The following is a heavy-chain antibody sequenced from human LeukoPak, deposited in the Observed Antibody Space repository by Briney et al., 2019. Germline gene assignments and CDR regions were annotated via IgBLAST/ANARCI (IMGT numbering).Heavy chain of an antibody. CDR1: RFTFSSYA. CDR3: ARAPGITMVPPDY. CDR2: IYSGGST. J-gene: IGHJ4*02. D-gene: IGHD3-10*01. Sequence: GGSLRLSCAASRFTFSSYAMSWVRQAPGKGLEWVSVIYSGGSTYYADSVKGRFTISRDNSKNTLYLQMNSLRAEDTAVYYCARAPGITMVPPDYWGQGTLVTVSS. V-gene: IGHV3-53*01.